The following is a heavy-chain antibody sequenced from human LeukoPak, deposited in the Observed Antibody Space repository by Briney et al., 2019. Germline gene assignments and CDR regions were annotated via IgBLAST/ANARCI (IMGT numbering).Heavy chain of an antibody. CDR3: ASEAFNYYDSSGYYPEGDY. J-gene: IGHJ4*02. Sequence: GGSLRLSCAASGFTFSSYAMSWVRQAPGKGLEWVSAISGSGGSTYYADSVKGRFTISRDNSKNTLYLQMNSLRAEDTAVYYCASEAFNYYDSSGYYPEGDYWGQGTLVTVSS. V-gene: IGHV3-23*01. D-gene: IGHD3-22*01. CDR1: GFTFSSYA. CDR2: ISGSGGST.